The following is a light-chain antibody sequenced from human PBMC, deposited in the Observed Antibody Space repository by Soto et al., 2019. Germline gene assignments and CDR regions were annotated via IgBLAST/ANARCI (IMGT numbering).Light chain of an antibody. J-gene: IGKJ4*01. V-gene: IGKV3-15*01. CDR1: QSVSSN. CDR2: GAS. CDR3: QQYNNWPPLT. Sequence: EIVMTQSPATLSVSPGERATLSCRASQSVSSNLAWYQQQPGQAPRLLIYGASTRATGIPDRFSGSGSGTEFTLTISRLQSEDFAVYYCQQYNNWPPLTFGGGTKVEIK.